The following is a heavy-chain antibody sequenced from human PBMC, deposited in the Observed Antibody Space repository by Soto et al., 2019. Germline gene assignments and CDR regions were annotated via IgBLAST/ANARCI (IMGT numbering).Heavy chain of an antibody. Sequence: TSETLSLTCTVSGGSISSGDYYWSWIRQPPGKGLEWIGYIYYSGSTYYNPSLKSRVTISVDTSKNQFSLKLSSVTAADTAVYYCARIRITMIIPDYWGQGTLVTVSS. CDR1: GGSISSGDYY. CDR2: IYYSGST. J-gene: IGHJ4*02. CDR3: ARIRITMIIPDY. V-gene: IGHV4-30-4*01. D-gene: IGHD3-22*01.